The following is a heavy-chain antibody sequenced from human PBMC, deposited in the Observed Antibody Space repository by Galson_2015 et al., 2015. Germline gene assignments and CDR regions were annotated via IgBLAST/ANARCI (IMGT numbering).Heavy chain of an antibody. V-gene: IGHV2-5*02. CDR3: AHFWHQLSPGRRGHYYGMDV. CDR1: GFSLSTSGVG. D-gene: IGHD2-2*01. J-gene: IGHJ6*02. CDR2: VSWDDGQ. Sequence: LENPTQPLTLPSTFSGFSLSTSGVGVGWIRQPPGKALERLALVSWDDGQRFSPSLKSRLTITKDTYKNQAVLTKTNMDPVDTPTYYCAHFWHQLSPGRRGHYYGMDVWGQGTTVTVSS.